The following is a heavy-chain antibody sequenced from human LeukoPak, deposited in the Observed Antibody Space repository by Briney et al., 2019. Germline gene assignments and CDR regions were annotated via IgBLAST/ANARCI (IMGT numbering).Heavy chain of an antibody. CDR2: IYYSGST. CDR3: ARVLCGGGSCLFDY. CDR1: GGSISSYY. Sequence: SETLSLTCTVSGGSISSYYWSWIRQPPGKGLEWIGYIYYSGSTNYNPSLKSRVTISVYTSKNQFSLKLSSVTAADTAVYYCARVLCGGGSCLFDYWGQGTLVTVSS. D-gene: IGHD2-15*01. V-gene: IGHV4-59*01. J-gene: IGHJ4*02.